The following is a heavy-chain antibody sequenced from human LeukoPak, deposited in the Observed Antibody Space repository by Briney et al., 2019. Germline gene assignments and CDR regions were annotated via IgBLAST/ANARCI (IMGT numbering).Heavy chain of an antibody. CDR3: SLARSEYHYGMDV. Sequence: SQTLSLTCAISGDSVSSISVAWDWIRQSPSRGLEWLGRTYYRSKWYYEYAVAVKSRINISPDTYKNQFSLQLTYVPPEDTAVYYCSLARSEYHYGMDVWGQGTTVTVSS. CDR1: GDSVSSISVA. CDR2: TYYRSKWYY. V-gene: IGHV6-1*01. J-gene: IGHJ6*02.